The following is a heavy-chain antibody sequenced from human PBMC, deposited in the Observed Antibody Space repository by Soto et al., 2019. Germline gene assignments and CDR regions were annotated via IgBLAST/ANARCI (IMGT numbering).Heavy chain of an antibody. CDR3: ARTYSSGWNYYYAMDV. Sequence: GGSLRLSCAACGVTVSSYWMSWVRQDPGKRMKRVANIRQDGSEKYYVDSVKGRFTISRDNAKNSLYLQVNSLRSEDTALYYCARTYSSGWNYYYAMDVWGQGTTVTV. V-gene: IGHV3-7*02. CDR1: GVTVSSYW. D-gene: IGHD6-19*01. J-gene: IGHJ6*02. CDR2: IRQDGSEK.